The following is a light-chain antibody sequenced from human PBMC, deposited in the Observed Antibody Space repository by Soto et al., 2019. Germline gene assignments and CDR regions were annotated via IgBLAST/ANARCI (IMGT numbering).Light chain of an antibody. V-gene: IGKV4-1*01. Sequence: DIVMTQSPDSLAVSLGERATINCRSSQSVLYSSNNRNYLTWFQQKPGQPPKLLLYWASTRESGVPDRFSGSGSGTDFTLTISSLQAEDVAVYYCQQSYATPFTFGQGTKLDIK. J-gene: IGKJ2*01. CDR3: QQSYATPFT. CDR2: WAS. CDR1: QSVLYSSNNRNY.